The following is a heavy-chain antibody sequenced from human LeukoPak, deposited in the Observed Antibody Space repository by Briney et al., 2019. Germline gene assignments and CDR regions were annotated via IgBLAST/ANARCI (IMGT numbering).Heavy chain of an antibody. CDR1: GFTFSTYV. CDR2: IISSDGTT. D-gene: IGHD6-19*01. Sequence: GGSLRLSCAASGFTFSTYVMSWVRQAPGKGLEWVSVIISSDGTTYYADSVKGRFTISRDSSKNTLYPQMSSLRAEDTAVYYCAKGGDSSGWYNFDYWGQGTLVTVSS. J-gene: IGHJ4*02. V-gene: IGHV3-23*01. CDR3: AKGGDSSGWYNFDY.